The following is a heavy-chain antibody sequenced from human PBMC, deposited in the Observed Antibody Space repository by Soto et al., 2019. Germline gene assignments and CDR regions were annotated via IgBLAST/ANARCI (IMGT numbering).Heavy chain of an antibody. CDR2: INAGNGNT. J-gene: IGHJ5*02. D-gene: IGHD2-15*01. Sequence: ASVKVSCKASGYTFTSYAMHWVRQAPGQRLEWMGWINAGNGNTKYSQKFHGRVTITRDTSASTAYMELSSLRSEDTAVYYCARDHVVVVVAATPPDGWFDPWGQGTLVTVSS. CDR3: ARDHVVVVVAATPPDGWFDP. V-gene: IGHV1-3*01. CDR1: GYTFTSYA.